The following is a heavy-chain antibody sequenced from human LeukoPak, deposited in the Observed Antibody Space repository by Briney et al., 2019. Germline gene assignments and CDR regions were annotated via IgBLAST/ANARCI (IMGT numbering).Heavy chain of an antibody. CDR3: ARAPYDY. Sequence: YPSETLSLTCAAYGGSFSGYYWSWIRQPPGKGLEWIGEINHSGSTNYNPSLKSRVAISVDTSKNQFSLKLSSVTAADTAVYYCARAPYDYWGQGTLVTVSS. CDR2: INHSGST. CDR1: GGSFSGYY. V-gene: IGHV4-34*01. J-gene: IGHJ4*02.